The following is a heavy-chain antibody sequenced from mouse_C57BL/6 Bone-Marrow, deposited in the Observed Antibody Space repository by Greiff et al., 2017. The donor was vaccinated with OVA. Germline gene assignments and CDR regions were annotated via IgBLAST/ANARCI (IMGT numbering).Heavy chain of an antibody. Sequence: EVQLVESGGDLVKPGGSLKLSCAASGFTFSSYGMSWVRQTPDKRLEWVATISSGGSYTYYPDSVKGRFTIPRDNAKNTLYLQMSSLKSEDTAMYYCARQGDGYFLYAYWCQGTLVTVSA. CDR1: GFTFSSYG. CDR3: ARQGDGYFLYAY. J-gene: IGHJ3*01. D-gene: IGHD2-3*01. V-gene: IGHV5-6*01. CDR2: ISSGGSYT.